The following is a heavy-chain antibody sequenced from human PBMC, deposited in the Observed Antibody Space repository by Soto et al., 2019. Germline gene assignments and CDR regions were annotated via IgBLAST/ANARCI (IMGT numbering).Heavy chain of an antibody. V-gene: IGHV4-39*01. Sequence: PSETLSLTCTASGGSIRHSSFYWGWLRQPPGKGLDWIGTIYYSGTTYYNPSLKSRVTISVDTSKNQFSLKLSSVTAADTAMYYCARLWSGYLDWFDPWGQGTLVTVSS. CDR2: IYYSGTT. CDR3: ARLWSGYLDWFDP. J-gene: IGHJ5*02. D-gene: IGHD3-3*01. CDR1: GGSIRHSSFY.